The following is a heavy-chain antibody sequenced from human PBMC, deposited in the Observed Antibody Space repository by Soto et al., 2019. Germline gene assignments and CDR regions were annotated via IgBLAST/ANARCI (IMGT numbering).Heavy chain of an antibody. CDR2: ISSSSYI. CDR3: AREKSVGATLSV. J-gene: IGHJ4*02. D-gene: IGHD1-26*01. CDR1: GFTFSSYS. V-gene: IGHV3-21*01. Sequence: KSGGSLRLSCAASGFTFSSYSMNWVRQAPGKGLEWVSSISSSSYIYYADSVKGRFTISRDNAKNSLYLQMNSLRAEDTAVYYCAREKSVGATLSVWGQGTLVTVSS.